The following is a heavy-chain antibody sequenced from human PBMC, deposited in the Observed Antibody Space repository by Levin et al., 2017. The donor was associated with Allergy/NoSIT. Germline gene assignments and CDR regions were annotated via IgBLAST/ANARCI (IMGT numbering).Heavy chain of an antibody. D-gene: IGHD3-10*01. CDR2: IYTSGST. J-gene: IGHJ4*02. V-gene: IGHV4-61*02. CDR3: ARGALGVRGVTVDY. CDR1: GGSISSGSYY. Sequence: SETLSLTCTVSGGSISSGSYYWSWIRQPAGKGLEWIGRIYTSGSTNYNPSLKSRVTISVDTSKNQFSLKLSSVTAADTAVYYCARGALGVRGVTVDYWGQGTLVTVSS.